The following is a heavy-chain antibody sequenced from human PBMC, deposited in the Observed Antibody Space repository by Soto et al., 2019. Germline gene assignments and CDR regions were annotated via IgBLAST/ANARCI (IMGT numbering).Heavy chain of an antibody. V-gene: IGHV1-18*01. CDR1: GYTFTRYG. Sequence: QVQLVQSGAEVKKPGASVKVSCKASGYTFTRYGINWVRQAPGQVLAWMGWISTYNGNTNYAQKLQGRVPMITDTSTSTAYMELRSLTSDDTAVEYCARAPLYDDCWSGLESDYWGQGTLVTVSS. CDR3: ARAPLYDDCWSGLESDY. D-gene: IGHD3-3*01. J-gene: IGHJ4*02. CDR2: ISTYNGNT.